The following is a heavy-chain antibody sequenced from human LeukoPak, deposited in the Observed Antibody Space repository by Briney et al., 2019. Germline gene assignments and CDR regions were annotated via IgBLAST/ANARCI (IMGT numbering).Heavy chain of an antibody. CDR1: GGSISSSSYY. Sequence: SETLSLTCTVSGGSISSSSYYWGWSRQPPGKGLEWIGSIYYSGSTYYNPSLKSRVTISVDTSKNQFSLKLSSVTAADTAVYYCARHLYSSGWYDRVDPWGQGTLVTVSS. D-gene: IGHD6-19*01. V-gene: IGHV4-39*01. J-gene: IGHJ5*02. CDR2: IYYSGST. CDR3: ARHLYSSGWYDRVDP.